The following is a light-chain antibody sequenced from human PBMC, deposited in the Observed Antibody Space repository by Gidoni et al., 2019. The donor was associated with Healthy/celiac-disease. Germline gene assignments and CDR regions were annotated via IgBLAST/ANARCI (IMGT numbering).Light chain of an antibody. CDR3: QQYNSYPIT. CDR2: AAS. CDR1: QGISNY. V-gene: IGKV1-16*02. Sequence: DLPLPHSPSSLSASVGYRVTLPCRGSQGISNYLAWLQQKPGKAPKSLIDAASSLQSGVPSKCSGSGSGTDFTLTISSLQPEDFATYYRQQYNSYPITFGQGTRLEIK. J-gene: IGKJ5*01.